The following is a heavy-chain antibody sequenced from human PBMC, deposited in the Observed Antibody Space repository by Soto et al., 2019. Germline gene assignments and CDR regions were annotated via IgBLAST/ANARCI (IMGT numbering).Heavy chain of an antibody. CDR3: AKMFSIWFGELIDAFEI. V-gene: IGHV3-30*18. Sequence: PGGSLRLSCAASGFTFSSYGMHWVRQAPGKGLEWVAVISYDGSNKYYADSVKGRFTISRDNSKNTLYLQMNSLRAEDTAVYYCAKMFSIWFGELIDAFEIWGQGTMVTVSS. D-gene: IGHD3-10*01. CDR2: ISYDGSNK. J-gene: IGHJ3*02. CDR1: GFTFSSYG.